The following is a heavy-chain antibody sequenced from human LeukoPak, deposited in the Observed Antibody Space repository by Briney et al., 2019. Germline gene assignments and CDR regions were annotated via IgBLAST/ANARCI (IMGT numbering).Heavy chain of an antibody. CDR1: GFTFSSYA. D-gene: IGHD3-22*01. J-gene: IGHJ4*02. V-gene: IGHV3-23*01. CDR3: AKRDTSGSYYFDS. CDR2: ISRSGTTT. Sequence: GGSLRLSCAASGFTFSSYAMRWVRQAPGKGLEWVSAISRSGTTTYSEDSMKCRFTISRDNSKSTLYVQMNSLRAEDTAVYYCAKRDTSGSYYFDSWGQGTQVTVSS.